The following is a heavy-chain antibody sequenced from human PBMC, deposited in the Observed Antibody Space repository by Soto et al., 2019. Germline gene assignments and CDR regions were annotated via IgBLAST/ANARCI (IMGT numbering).Heavy chain of an antibody. CDR2: IYYSGST. CDR1: GGSISSSSYY. Sequence: QLQLQESGPGLVKPSETLSLTCTVSGGSISSSSYYWGWIRQPPGKGLEWIGSIYYSGSTYYNPSLKSRVTISVDTSKNQFSLKLSSVTAADTAVYYCATHYYDSSGYHYFDYWGQGTLVTVSS. V-gene: IGHV4-39*01. D-gene: IGHD3-22*01. J-gene: IGHJ4*02. CDR3: ATHYYDSSGYHYFDY.